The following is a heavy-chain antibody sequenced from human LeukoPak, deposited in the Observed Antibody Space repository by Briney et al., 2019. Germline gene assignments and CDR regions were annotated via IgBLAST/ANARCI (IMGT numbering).Heavy chain of an antibody. D-gene: IGHD2-21*02. J-gene: IGHJ4*02. Sequence: PGGSLRLSCAASGFTFSNYAMIWLRQAPGKGLEWLSALSSSGGITYYVDSVKGRFTISRDNSKNTLYLQMNSLRAEDTAVYYCAKSLGSVVVTANDYWGQGTLVTVSS. CDR2: LSSSGGIT. CDR1: GFTFSNYA. CDR3: AKSLGSVVVTANDY. V-gene: IGHV3-23*01.